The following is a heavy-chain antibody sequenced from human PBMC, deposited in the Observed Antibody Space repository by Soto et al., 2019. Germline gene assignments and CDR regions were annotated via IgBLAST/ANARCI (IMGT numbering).Heavy chain of an antibody. CDR2: IDHSGST. CDR1: GGSFNGYY. J-gene: IGHJ4*02. V-gene: IGHV4-34*01. CDR3: ARDADQYYFDS. Sequence: SETLSLTCAVYGGSFNGYYWTWIRQPPGKGPEWIGDIDHSGSTNYNPSLKSRVTISVDTSKNHFSLKVRSVTAADMAVFYCARDADQYYFDSWGQGTQVTVSS.